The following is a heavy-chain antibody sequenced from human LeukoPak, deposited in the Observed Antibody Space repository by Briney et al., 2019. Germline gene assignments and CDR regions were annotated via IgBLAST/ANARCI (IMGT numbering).Heavy chain of an antibody. J-gene: IGHJ4*02. CDR3: ARSVSGGSHDY. CDR2: IYYSGST. V-gene: IGHV4-38-2*02. D-gene: IGHD2-15*01. Sequence: SETLSLTCTVSGYSISSGYYWGWIRQPPGKGLEWIGSIYYSGSTYYNPSLKSRVTISVDTSKNQFSLKLSSVTAADTAVYYCARSVSGGSHDYWGQGTLVTVSS. CDR1: GYSISSGYY.